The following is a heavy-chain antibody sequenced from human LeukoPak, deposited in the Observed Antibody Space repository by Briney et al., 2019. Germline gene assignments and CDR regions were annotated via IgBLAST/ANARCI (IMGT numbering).Heavy chain of an antibody. CDR1: GFTFSSYG. Sequence: GGSLRLSCAASGFTFSSYGMHWVRQAPGKGLEWVAVISYDGSNKYYADSVKGRFTISRDNSKNTLYLQMNSLRAEDTAVYYCASLGCSGGSCYSGKSMGFGMDVWGQGTTVTVSS. V-gene: IGHV3-30*03. D-gene: IGHD2-15*01. J-gene: IGHJ6*02. CDR3: ASLGCSGGSCYSGKSMGFGMDV. CDR2: ISYDGSNK.